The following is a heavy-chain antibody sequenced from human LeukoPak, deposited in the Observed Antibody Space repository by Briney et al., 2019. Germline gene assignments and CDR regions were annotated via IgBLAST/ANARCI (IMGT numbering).Heavy chain of an antibody. D-gene: IGHD3-3*01. CDR2: ISYDGSNK. V-gene: IGHV3-30-3*01. J-gene: IGHJ4*02. CDR3: ARAVFGVVTKSSLDY. Sequence: GGSLRLSCAASGFTFSSYAMGWVRQAPGKGLEWVADISYDGSNKYYADSVKGRFTISRDNSKNTLYLQMNSLRAEDTAVYYCARAVFGVVTKSSLDYWGQGTLVTVSS. CDR1: GFTFSSYA.